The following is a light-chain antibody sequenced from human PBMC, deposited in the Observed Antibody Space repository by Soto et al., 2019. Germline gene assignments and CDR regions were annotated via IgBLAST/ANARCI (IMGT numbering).Light chain of an antibody. CDR1: QSFRGL. Sequence: EIELTQSPGTLSLSPGERATLSCRASQSFRGLLAWYQQKPGQAPRLLIYDAYNRATGIPPRFSGSGSGTDFTLTISSLEPEDSAVYYCQQRHMWPITFGQGTRLEIK. V-gene: IGKV3-11*01. CDR2: DAY. J-gene: IGKJ5*01. CDR3: QQRHMWPIT.